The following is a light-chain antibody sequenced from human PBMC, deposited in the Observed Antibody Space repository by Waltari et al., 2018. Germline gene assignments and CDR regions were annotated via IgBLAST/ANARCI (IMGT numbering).Light chain of an antibody. J-gene: IGLJ2*01. Sequence: QSVLTQPASVSGSPGQSITISCTGTRSTVGRYNFFSWYQQHPGKAPKLIIFNVSNRPSGVSNRFSGSKSGNTASLTISGLQAEDEADFYCSSFSSGSTPVVFGGGTMLTVL. CDR2: NVS. CDR1: RSTVGRYNF. CDR3: SSFSSGSTPVV. V-gene: IGLV2-14*03.